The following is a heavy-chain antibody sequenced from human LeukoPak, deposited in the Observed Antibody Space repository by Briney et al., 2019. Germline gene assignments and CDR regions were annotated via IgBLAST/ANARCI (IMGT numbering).Heavy chain of an antibody. CDR2: MYYSGST. CDR1: GGSISSGYYY. CDR3: ARPYYYDSRIDP. J-gene: IGHJ5*02. V-gene: IGHV4-30-4*01. D-gene: IGHD3-22*01. Sequence: ASETLSLTCTVSGGSISSGYYYWSWIRQPPGKGLEWIAYMYYSGSTYYNPSLKSRVTMSADTSKNQLSLKLSSVTAADTAVYYCARPYYYDSRIDPWGQGILVTVSS.